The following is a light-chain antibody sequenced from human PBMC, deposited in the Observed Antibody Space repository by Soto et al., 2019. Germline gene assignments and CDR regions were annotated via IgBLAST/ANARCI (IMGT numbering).Light chain of an antibody. CDR2: GAS. V-gene: IGKV3-15*01. J-gene: IGKJ3*01. CDR1: QSVSSN. Sequence: EIVMTQSPATLSVSPGERATLSCRASQSVSSNLAWYQQKPGQAPRLLIYGASTRATVIPARFSGSGSGTEFTLTISSLQAEDFAVYYCQQYNNWPFTFGPGTKLDI. CDR3: QQYNNWPFT.